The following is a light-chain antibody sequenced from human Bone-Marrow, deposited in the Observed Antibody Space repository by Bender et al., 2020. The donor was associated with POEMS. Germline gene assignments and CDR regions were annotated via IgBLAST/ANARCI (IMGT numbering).Light chain of an antibody. J-gene: IGLJ3*02. CDR2: DVN. CDR1: SSDVGGYNY. V-gene: IGLV2-11*01. Sequence: QSALTQPRSVSGSPGQSVTISCTGTSSDVGGYNYVSWYQQHPDKAPKLIIYDVNNRPSGVSNRFYGSRSGNKASLTISGLQSEDEADYYCSSYTDTAFWVFGGGTKVTVL. CDR3: SSYTDTAFWV.